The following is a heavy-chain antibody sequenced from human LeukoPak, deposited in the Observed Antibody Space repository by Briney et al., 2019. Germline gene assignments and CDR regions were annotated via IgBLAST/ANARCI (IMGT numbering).Heavy chain of an antibody. CDR1: GGSISSYY. D-gene: IGHD5-12*01. CDR3: ARSSGYGNRFDP. Sequence: SETLSLTCSVSGGSISSYYWSWIRQPPGKGPEWIGYIYYSGSTNYNPSLRSRVTISADTSKNQFSLKLRSVTAADTAVYYCARSSGYGNRFDPWGQGTLVTVSS. V-gene: IGHV4-59*01. CDR2: IYYSGST. J-gene: IGHJ5*02.